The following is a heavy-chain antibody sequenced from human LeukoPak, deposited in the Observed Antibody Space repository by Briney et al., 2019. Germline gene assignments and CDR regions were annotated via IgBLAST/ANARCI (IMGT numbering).Heavy chain of an antibody. CDR3: ARDLDYDFWSGSHPLDY. Sequence: SGGSLRLSCAASGSTFSSYSMNWVRQAPGKGLEWVSSISSSSSYIYYADSVKGRFTISRDNAKNSLYLQMNSLRAEDTAVYYCARDLDYDFWSGSHPLDYWGQGTLVTVSS. CDR2: ISSSSSYI. V-gene: IGHV3-21*01. J-gene: IGHJ4*02. D-gene: IGHD3-3*01. CDR1: GSTFSSYS.